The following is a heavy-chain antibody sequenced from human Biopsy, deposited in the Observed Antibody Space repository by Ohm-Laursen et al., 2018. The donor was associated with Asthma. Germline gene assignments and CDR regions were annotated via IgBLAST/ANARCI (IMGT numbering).Heavy chain of an antibody. V-gene: IGHV3-30-3*01. Sequence: SLRLSCAASGFTFRSYAMHWVRQAPRKGLEWVAVGGSYYDGGLKYYADSVNGRFTVSRDDSKNTLYLQMNSLRPDDKAVYYCARDVMEWYLPAFDFWGQGTLVTVSS. CDR2: GGSYYDGGLK. CDR3: ARDVMEWYLPAFDF. D-gene: IGHD3-3*01. CDR1: GFTFRSYA. J-gene: IGHJ4*02.